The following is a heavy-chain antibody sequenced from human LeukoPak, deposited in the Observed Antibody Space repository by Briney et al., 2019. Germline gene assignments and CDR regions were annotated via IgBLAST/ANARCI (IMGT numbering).Heavy chain of an antibody. CDR1: GGSFSGYY. J-gene: IGHJ5*02. CDR2: INHSGST. V-gene: IGHV4-34*01. CDR3: ARVQGRCSGGSCYRRTAESGSFTINWFDP. Sequence: PSETLSLTCAVYGGSFSGYYWSWIRQPPGKGLEWIGEINHSGSTNYNPSLKSRVTISVDTSKNQFSLKLSSVTAADTAVHYCARVQGRCSGGSCYRRTAESGSFTINWFDPWGQGTLVTVSS. D-gene: IGHD2-15*01.